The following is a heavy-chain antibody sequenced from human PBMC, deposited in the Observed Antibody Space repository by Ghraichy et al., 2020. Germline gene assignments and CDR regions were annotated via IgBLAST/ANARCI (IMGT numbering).Heavy chain of an antibody. V-gene: IGHV1-18*01. D-gene: IGHD1-7*01. CDR1: SYSFTTSG. CDR3: ARGINYFDP. Sequence: ASVKVSCKTSSYSFTTSGITCVRQAPGQVLEKMGWITTSKGNTHYAQKLQGRVTMTTDTSTGTVYMELRSLTYDDPAGYYCARGINYFDPWGQGTLVIVSS. CDR2: ITTSKGNT. J-gene: IGHJ5*02.